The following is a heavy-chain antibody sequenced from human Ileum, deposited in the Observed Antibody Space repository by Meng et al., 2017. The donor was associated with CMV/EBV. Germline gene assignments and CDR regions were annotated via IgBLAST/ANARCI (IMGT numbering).Heavy chain of an antibody. D-gene: IGHD3-10*01. J-gene: IGHJ6*02. CDR2: IFPADSDT. CDR3: ERSGGNYYGMDV. CDR1: GFSFTTYW. Sequence: GESLKISCKGSGFSFTTYWIGWVRQMPGKGLEWMGIIFPADSDTRYSPSFQGQVTISVDKSINTAYLHWRSMRASDSAMYYCERSGGNYYGMDVWGQGTTVTVSS. V-gene: IGHV5-51*01.